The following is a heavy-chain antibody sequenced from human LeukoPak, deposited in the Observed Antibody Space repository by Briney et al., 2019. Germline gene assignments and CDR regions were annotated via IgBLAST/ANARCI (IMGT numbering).Heavy chain of an antibody. CDR2: ISSSSSTI. Sequence: GGSLRLSCAASGFTFSSYSMNWVRQAPGKGLEWVSYISSSSSTIYYADSVKGRFTISRDNAKNSLYLQMNSLRAEDTAVYYCARVPESDYVWGSYRPDAFDIWGQGTMVTVSS. J-gene: IGHJ3*02. V-gene: IGHV3-48*01. D-gene: IGHD3-16*02. CDR1: GFTFSSYS. CDR3: ARVPESDYVWGSYRPDAFDI.